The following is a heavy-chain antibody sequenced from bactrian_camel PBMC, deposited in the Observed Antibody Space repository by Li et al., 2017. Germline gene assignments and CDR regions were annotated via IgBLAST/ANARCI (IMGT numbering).Heavy chain of an antibody. CDR2: IYTGDART. D-gene: IGHD2*01. Sequence: VQLVESGGGSVQAGGSLRLSCAASAYTFSSGCMGWFRQAPGKEREGVAAIYTGDARTVYYADSVKGRFTISPDNEKNTVYLQMNSLKPEDTAMYYCAADRRYCGLEYSSLFRYWGQGTQVTVS. V-gene: IGHV3S40*01. J-gene: IGHJ6*01. CDR1: AYTFSSGC. CDR3: AADRRYCGLEYSSLFRY.